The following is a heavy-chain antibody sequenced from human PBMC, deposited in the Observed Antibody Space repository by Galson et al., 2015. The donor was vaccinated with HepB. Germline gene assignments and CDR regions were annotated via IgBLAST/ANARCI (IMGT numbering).Heavy chain of an antibody. CDR3: ARVEWEVGGVNYMDV. CDR2: ISYDGSDK. CDR1: GFTFSTYA. V-gene: IGHV3-30-3*01. Sequence: SLRLSCAASGFTFSTYAIHWVRQAPGKGLEWVAVISYDGSDKNYAVSVKGRFTISRDNSKNTLYLQMDTPRVEDTAVYYCARVEWEVGGVNYMDVWGKGTTVTVSS. J-gene: IGHJ6*03. D-gene: IGHD1-26*01.